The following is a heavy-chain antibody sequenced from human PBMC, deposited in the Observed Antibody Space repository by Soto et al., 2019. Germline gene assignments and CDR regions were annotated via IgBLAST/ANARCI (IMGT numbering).Heavy chain of an antibody. CDR1: GGSISSGGYY. J-gene: IGHJ5*02. D-gene: IGHD3-3*01. CDR2: IYYSGST. Sequence: QVQLQESGPGLVKPSQTLSLTCTVSGGSISSGGYYWSWIRQHPGKGLEWIGYIYYSGSTYYNPSLKSRVTISVDPAKNQFSLKLSSVPAADTAVYYCARVDLPSWFDPWGQGTLVTVSS. CDR3: ARVDLPSWFDP. V-gene: IGHV4-31*03.